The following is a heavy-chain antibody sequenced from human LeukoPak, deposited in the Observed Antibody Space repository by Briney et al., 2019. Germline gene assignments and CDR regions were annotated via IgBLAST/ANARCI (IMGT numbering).Heavy chain of an antibody. Sequence: PGGSLRLSCAASGFTFSSYAMSWVRQAPGKGLEWVSAISGSGGSTYYADSVKGRFTISRDNSKNTLYLQMNSLRAEDTAVYYCAKDHYGSGSFEYFQHWGQGTLVTVSS. CDR3: AKDHYGSGSFEYFQH. D-gene: IGHD3-10*01. V-gene: IGHV3-23*01. CDR2: ISGSGGST. J-gene: IGHJ1*01. CDR1: GFTFSSYA.